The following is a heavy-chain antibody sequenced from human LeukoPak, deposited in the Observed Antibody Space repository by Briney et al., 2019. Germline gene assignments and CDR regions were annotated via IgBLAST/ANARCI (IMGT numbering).Heavy chain of an antibody. V-gene: IGHV3-23*01. J-gene: IGHJ4*02. Sequence: RGGSLRLSCVVSGFTFYIYPMTSVRQSPGKGLKWGSTIGTGGDTYYADSVKGRFTISRDDSKNTLYLQMHSLGAEDTAVYYCAKSRVVDRRGYFDYWGQGTLVTVSS. CDR1: GFTFYIYP. CDR2: IGTGGDT. CDR3: AKSRVVDRRGYFDY. D-gene: IGHD2-15*01.